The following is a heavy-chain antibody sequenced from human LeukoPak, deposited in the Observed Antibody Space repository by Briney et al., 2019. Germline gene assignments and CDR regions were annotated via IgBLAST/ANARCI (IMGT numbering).Heavy chain of an antibody. D-gene: IGHD3-9*01. J-gene: IGHJ4*02. CDR1: GYTLTELS. CDR3: ATAPPSAQYYDILTGYELDY. Sequence: ASVKVSCKVSGYTLTELSMHWVRQAPGKGLEWTGGFDPEDGETIYAQKFQGRVTMTEDTSTDTAYMELSSLRSEDTAVYYCATAPPSAQYYDILTGYELDYWGQGTLVTVSS. CDR2: FDPEDGET. V-gene: IGHV1-24*01.